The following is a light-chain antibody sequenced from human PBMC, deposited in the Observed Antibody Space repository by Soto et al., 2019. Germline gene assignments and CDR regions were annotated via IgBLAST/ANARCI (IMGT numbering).Light chain of an antibody. J-gene: IGKJ2*01. CDR3: QQSYSTPPGYT. CDR2: AAS. V-gene: IGKV1-39*01. CDR1: QSISSY. Sequence: DIQMNQSPSSLSASVGDRVTITCRASQSISSYLNWYQQKPGKAPKLLIYAASSLQSGVPSRFSGSGSGTDFTLTISSLQPEDFATYYCQQSYSTPPGYTFGQGTKLEIK.